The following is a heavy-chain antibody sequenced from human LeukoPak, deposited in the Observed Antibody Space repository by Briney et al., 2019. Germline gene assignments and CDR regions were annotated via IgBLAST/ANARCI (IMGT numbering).Heavy chain of an antibody. CDR1: GFTFSSYG. CDR2: IWYDGSNK. Sequence: GGSLRLSCAASGFTFSSYGMHWVRQAPGKGLEGVAVIWYDGSNKYYADSVKGRFTISRDNSKNTLYLQMNSLRAEDTAVYYCARAKSSSSGNYYYYGMDVWGQGTTVTVSS. J-gene: IGHJ6*02. V-gene: IGHV3-33*01. CDR3: ARAKSSSSGNYYYYGMDV. D-gene: IGHD6-6*01.